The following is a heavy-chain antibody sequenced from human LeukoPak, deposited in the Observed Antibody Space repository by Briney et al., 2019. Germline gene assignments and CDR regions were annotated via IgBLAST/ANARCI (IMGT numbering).Heavy chain of an antibody. D-gene: IGHD3-10*01. CDR2: INPTTGHT. CDR1: GFTLTAYY. CDR3: ARGGSGMVDL. J-gene: IGHJ5*02. V-gene: IGHV1-2*02. Sequence: GASVKVSCEAFGFTLTAYYVHWFRQAPGQGLEWLGWINPTTGHTKNAEKLQGRVTMTRDTPIITVYMELNRLRSDDTATYYCARGGSGMVDLWGQGTLVSVSS.